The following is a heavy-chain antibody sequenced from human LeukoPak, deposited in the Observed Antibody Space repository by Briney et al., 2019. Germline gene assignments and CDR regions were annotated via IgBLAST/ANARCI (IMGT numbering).Heavy chain of an antibody. CDR3: ARNSRGEFDP. D-gene: IGHD3-10*01. J-gene: IGHJ5*02. Sequence: SETLSLTCAVYGGSFSGYYWSWIRQPPGKGLEWIGEINHSGSTNYNPSLKSRVTISVDTSKNQFSLKLSSVTAADTAVYYCARNSRGEFDPWGQGTLVTVSS. V-gene: IGHV4-34*01. CDR1: GGSFSGYY. CDR2: INHSGST.